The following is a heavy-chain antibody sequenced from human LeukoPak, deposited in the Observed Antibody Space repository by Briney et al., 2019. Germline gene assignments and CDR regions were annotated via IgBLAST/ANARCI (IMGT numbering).Heavy chain of an antibody. V-gene: IGHV1-18*01. CDR2: ISAYNGNT. CDR3: ARPALYSREDKYYFDY. CDR1: GYTFTSYG. D-gene: IGHD6-13*01. Sequence: ASVKVSCKASGYTFTSYGISWVRQAPGQGLEWMGWISAYNGNTNYAQKLQGRVTMTTDTSTSTAYMELRSLRSDDTAVYYCARPALYSREDKYYFDYWGQGTLVTVSS. J-gene: IGHJ4*02.